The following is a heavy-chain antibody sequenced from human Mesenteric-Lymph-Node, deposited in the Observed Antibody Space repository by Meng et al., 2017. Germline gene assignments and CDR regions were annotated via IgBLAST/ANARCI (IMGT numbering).Heavy chain of an antibody. J-gene: IGHJ2*01. D-gene: IGHD6-13*01. CDR2: ISSSSSYI. CDR3: AREKIAAAGTYWYFDL. Sequence: GGSLRLSCAASGFTFSNYVMNWVRQAPGKGPEWVSSISSSSSYIYYADSVKGRFTISRDNAKNSLYLQMNSLRAEDTAVYYCAREKIAAAGTYWYFDLWGRGTLVTVSS. CDR1: GFTFSNYV. V-gene: IGHV3-21*01.